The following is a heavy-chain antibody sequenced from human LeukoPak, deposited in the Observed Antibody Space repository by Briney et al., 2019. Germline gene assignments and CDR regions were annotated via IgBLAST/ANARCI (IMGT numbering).Heavy chain of an antibody. V-gene: IGHV3-23*01. D-gene: IGHD1-26*01. J-gene: IGHJ6*02. CDR2: ISGSGGST. CDR1: GFTFSSYA. Sequence: PGGSLRLSCAASGFTFSSYAMSWVRQAPGKGLEWVSAISGSGGSTYYADSVKGRFTISRDNSKNTLYLQMNSLRAADTAVYYCARDVEANYYSYGMDVWGQGTTVTVSS. CDR3: ARDVEANYYSYGMDV.